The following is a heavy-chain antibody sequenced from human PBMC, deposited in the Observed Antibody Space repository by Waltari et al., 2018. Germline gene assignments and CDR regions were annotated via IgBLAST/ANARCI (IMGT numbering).Heavy chain of an antibody. CDR3: ARGSVRYCSSTSCYKYGMDV. J-gene: IGHJ6*02. Sequence: QVQLVQSGAEVKKPGASVKVSCKASGYTFTSYDINWVRQATGQGLEWMGWMNPNSGNTGYAQKFQGRVTMTRNTSRSTAYMELSSLRSEDTAVYYCARGSVRYCSSTSCYKYGMDVWGQGTTVTVSS. V-gene: IGHV1-8*01. CDR1: GYTFTSYD. CDR2: MNPNSGNT. D-gene: IGHD2-2*02.